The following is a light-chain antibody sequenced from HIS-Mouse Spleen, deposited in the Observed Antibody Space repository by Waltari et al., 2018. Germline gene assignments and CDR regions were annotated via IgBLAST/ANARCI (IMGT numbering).Light chain of an antibody. CDR2: KAS. Sequence: DIQMTQSPSTLSASVGARVHITCRASQSISSWLAWYQQKPGKAPKLLIYKASSLESGVPSRFSGSGSGTEFTLTISSLQPDDFATYYCQQYNSYLTFGPGTKVDIK. V-gene: IGKV1-5*03. CDR1: QSISSW. CDR3: QQYNSYLT. J-gene: IGKJ3*01.